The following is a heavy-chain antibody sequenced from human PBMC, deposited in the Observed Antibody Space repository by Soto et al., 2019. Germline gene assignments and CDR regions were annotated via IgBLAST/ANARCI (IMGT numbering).Heavy chain of an antibody. CDR2: IYYSGST. CDR3: ARVGGLAARTFDY. D-gene: IGHD6-6*01. J-gene: IGHJ4*02. CDR1: VGSISDFY. Sequence: SETLSLTCTVSVGSISDFYWSWIRQPPGKGLEWIGYIYYSGSTNYNPSLKSRVTISVDTSKNQFSLNLRSMSPADTAVYYCARVGGLAARTFDYWGPGTLVTVSS. V-gene: IGHV4-59*01.